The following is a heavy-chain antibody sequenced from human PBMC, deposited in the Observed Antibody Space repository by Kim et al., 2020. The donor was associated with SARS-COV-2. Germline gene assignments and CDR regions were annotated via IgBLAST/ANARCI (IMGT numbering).Heavy chain of an antibody. V-gene: IGHV4-39*07. D-gene: IGHD3-9*01. CDR1: GGSISSSSYY. CDR2: IYYSGST. CDR3: AREPQGFGLRYFDY. Sequence: SETLSLTCTVSGGSISSSSYYRGWIRQPPGKGLEWIGSIYYSGSTYYNPSLKSRVTISVDTSKNQFSLKLSSVTAADTAVYYCAREPQGFGLRYFDYWGQGTLVTVSS. J-gene: IGHJ4*02.